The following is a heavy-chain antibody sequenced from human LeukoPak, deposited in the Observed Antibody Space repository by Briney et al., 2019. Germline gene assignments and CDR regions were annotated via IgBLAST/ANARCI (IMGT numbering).Heavy chain of an antibody. CDR3: ARLVGRLPPWDFDY. J-gene: IGHJ4*02. Sequence: GESLKISCKASGYSFTNYWIGWVRQMPGKGLECMGIIYPGDSDTRYSPSFQGQVTISADKSISTAYLHWSSLKASDTAMYYCARLVGRLPPWDFDYWGQGTLVTVSS. CDR2: IYPGDSDT. V-gene: IGHV5-51*01. CDR1: GYSFTNYW. D-gene: IGHD6-25*01.